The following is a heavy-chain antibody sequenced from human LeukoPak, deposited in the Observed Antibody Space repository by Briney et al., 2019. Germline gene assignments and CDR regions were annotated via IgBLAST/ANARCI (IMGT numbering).Heavy chain of an antibody. J-gene: IGHJ4*02. CDR1: GGSFSGYY. Sequence: SETLSLTCAVYGGSFSGYYWSWIRQPPGKGLEWIGEINHSGSTNYNPSLKSRVNISVDTSKNQFSLKLSSVTAADTAVYYCARGVRGLTRVRGVRPTYFDYWGQGTLVTVSS. V-gene: IGHV4-34*01. D-gene: IGHD3-10*01. CDR3: ARGVRGLTRVRGVRPTYFDY. CDR2: INHSGST.